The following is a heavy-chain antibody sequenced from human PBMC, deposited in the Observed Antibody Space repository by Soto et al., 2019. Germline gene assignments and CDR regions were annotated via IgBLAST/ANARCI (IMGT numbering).Heavy chain of an antibody. CDR3: ARDYLVVPHRVIDY. Sequence: PSETLSLTCTVSGVSFSSYYWSWIRQPPGKGLEWIGYIHYSGGTSYNPSLKSRVAISVDTSKNQFSLKLSSVTAADTAVYYCARDYLVVPHRVIDYWGQGTLFSVSS. CDR2: IHYSGGT. CDR1: GVSFSSYY. D-gene: IGHD2-2*01. V-gene: IGHV4-4*08. J-gene: IGHJ4*02.